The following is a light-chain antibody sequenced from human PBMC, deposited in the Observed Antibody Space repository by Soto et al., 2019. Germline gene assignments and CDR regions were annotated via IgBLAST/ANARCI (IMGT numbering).Light chain of an antibody. Sequence: EIVMTQSPATLSVSPGDTATLSWRASQSVAGNLAWYQQKPGQPPRLLIYGVSTRATGVPARFSGSGSETDFTLTISSLQSEDFAVYYCQHYNELPLNCGGGTKGDIK. CDR1: QSVAGN. CDR3: QHYNELPLN. J-gene: IGKJ4*01. V-gene: IGKV3-15*01. CDR2: GVS.